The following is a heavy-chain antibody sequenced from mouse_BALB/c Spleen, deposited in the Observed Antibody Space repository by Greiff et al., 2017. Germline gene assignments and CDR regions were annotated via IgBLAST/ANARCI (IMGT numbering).Heavy chain of an antibody. CDR3: AREGRDYFDY. V-gene: IGHV1-54*01. CDR2: INPGSGGT. Sequence: QVQLKESGAELVRPGTSVKVSCKASGYAFTNYLIEWVKQRPGQGLEWIGVINPGSGGTNYNEKFKGKATLTADKSSSTAYMQLSSLTSDDSAVYFCAREGRDYFDYWGQGTTLTVSS. CDR1: GYAFTNYL. J-gene: IGHJ2*01.